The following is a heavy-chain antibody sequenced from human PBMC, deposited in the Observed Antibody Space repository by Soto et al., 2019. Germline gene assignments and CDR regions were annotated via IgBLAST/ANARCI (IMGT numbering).Heavy chain of an antibody. D-gene: IGHD3-3*01. Sequence: QVQLVQSGAEVKKPGSSVKVSCKASGGTFSSYTISWVRQAPGQGLEWMGRIIPILGIANYAQKFQGRVTITADKSTSTAYMELSSLRSEDTAVYYCATAVGVTILSTYYYYYVDVWGKGTTVTVSS. CDR3: ATAVGVTILSTYYYYYVDV. J-gene: IGHJ6*03. CDR1: GGTFSSYT. CDR2: IIPILGIA. V-gene: IGHV1-69*02.